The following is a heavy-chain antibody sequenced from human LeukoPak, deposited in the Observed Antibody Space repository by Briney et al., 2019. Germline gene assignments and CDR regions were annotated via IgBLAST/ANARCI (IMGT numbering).Heavy chain of an antibody. V-gene: IGHV4-59*01. CDR2: IYYSGST. D-gene: IGHD6-13*01. CDR1: GGSIGTYY. J-gene: IGHJ4*02. Sequence: SETLSLTCTVSGGSIGTYYWSWIRQPPGKGLEWIGYIYYSGSTDYNPSLKSRVTISGDTSKNQFSLKLSSVTAADTAVYYCARGGGSSRYYFDYWGQGTLVTVSS. CDR3: ARGGGSSRYYFDY.